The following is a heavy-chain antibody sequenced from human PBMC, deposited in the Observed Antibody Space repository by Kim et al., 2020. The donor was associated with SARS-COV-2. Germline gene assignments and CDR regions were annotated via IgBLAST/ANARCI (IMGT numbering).Heavy chain of an antibody. CDR1: GFTVGTYW. CDR3: ARGSRYSGRHYWGNWLDP. CDR2: INQDGSEK. Sequence: GGSLRLSCEASGFTVGTYWMAWVRQAPGKGLEWVANINQDGSEKNYVASVKGRCVISRDNAQNLVFLQLDSLRREDTAMYYCARGSRYSGRHYWGNWLDPWGQGTLVTVSS. V-gene: IGHV3-7*01. D-gene: IGHD1-26*01. J-gene: IGHJ5*02.